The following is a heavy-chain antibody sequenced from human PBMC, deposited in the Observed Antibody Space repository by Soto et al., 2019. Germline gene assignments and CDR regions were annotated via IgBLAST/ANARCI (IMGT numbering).Heavy chain of an antibody. Sequence: GESLKISCKGSGDSFTKSWIGWVRQMPGKGLEWMGIINPGDSNIRYSPSFQGQVTLSANKSTNTDYLQWSSLKASDTAMYYCARQRTYFDSPNYWGQGALVTVSS. CDR3: ARQRTYFDSPNY. CDR1: GDSFTKSW. J-gene: IGHJ4*02. CDR2: INPGDSNI. V-gene: IGHV5-51*01. D-gene: IGHD3-22*01.